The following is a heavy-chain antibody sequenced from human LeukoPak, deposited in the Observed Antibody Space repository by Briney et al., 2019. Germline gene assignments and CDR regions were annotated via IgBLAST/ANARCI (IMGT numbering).Heavy chain of an antibody. J-gene: IGHJ4*02. CDR1: GYTLTGYY. CDR2: INPNSGGT. V-gene: IGHV1-2*06. D-gene: IGHD3-10*01. Sequence: GASVKVSCKASGYTLTGYYMHWVRQAPGQGLEWMGRINPNSGGTNYAQKFQGRVTMTRDTSISTAYMELSRLRSDDTAVYYCAPSLYYYGSGSYQTEGYWGQGTLVTVSS. CDR3: APSLYYYGSGSYQTEGY.